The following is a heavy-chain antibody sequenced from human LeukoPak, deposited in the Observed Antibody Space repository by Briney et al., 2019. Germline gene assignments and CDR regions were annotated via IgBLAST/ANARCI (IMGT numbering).Heavy chain of an antibody. Sequence: SVKVSCKASGGTFSSYAISWVRQAPGQGLEWMGGIIPIFGTANYAQKLQGRVTITTDESTSTAYMELSSLRSEDTAVYYCARRNGDYYDSSGYYQDAFDIWGQGTMVTVSS. J-gene: IGHJ3*02. V-gene: IGHV1-69*05. CDR2: IIPIFGTA. CDR3: ARRNGDYYDSSGYYQDAFDI. CDR1: GGTFSSYA. D-gene: IGHD3-22*01.